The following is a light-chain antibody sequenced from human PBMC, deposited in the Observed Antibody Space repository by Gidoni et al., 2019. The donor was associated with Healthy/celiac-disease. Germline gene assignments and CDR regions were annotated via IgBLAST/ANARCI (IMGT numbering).Light chain of an antibody. CDR3: SSYTSSSSVV. J-gene: IGLJ2*01. V-gene: IGLV2-14*01. Sequence: QSALPQPASVSGSPGQSIPISCTGTSSDVGGYNYVSWYQQPPGKAPKLMIYEVSNRPSWVSNRFSGSKSGNTASLTISGLQAEDEADYYCSSYTSSSSVVFGGGTKLTVL. CDR2: EVS. CDR1: SSDVGGYNY.